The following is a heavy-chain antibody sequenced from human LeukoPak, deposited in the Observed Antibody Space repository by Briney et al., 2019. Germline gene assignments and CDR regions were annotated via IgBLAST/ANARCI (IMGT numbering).Heavy chain of an antibody. Sequence: GGSLRLSCAASGFTFTNYWMSWVRQIPGKGLEWAANIKQDGTEEHYVNALKGRFTISRDNAKSSVYLQMNSLRVEDTAVYYCARIGYSSSSFDYWGQGTLVTVSS. CDR2: IKQDGTEE. CDR1: GFTFTNYW. D-gene: IGHD6-13*01. CDR3: ARIGYSSSSFDY. V-gene: IGHV3-7*01. J-gene: IGHJ4*02.